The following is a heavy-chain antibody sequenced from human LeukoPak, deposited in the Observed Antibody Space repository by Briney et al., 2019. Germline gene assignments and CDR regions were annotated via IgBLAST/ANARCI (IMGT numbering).Heavy chain of an antibody. CDR3: ARGGGYCGSTSCPDADY. Sequence: GGSLRLSCAASGFTFSSYEMNWVRQAPGKGLEWVSYISSSGSTIYYADSVKGRFTISRDNAKNSLYLQMNSLRAEDTAVYYCARGGGYCGSTSCPDADYWGQGTLVTVSS. CDR2: ISSSGSTI. D-gene: IGHD2-2*01. J-gene: IGHJ4*02. V-gene: IGHV3-48*03. CDR1: GFTFSSYE.